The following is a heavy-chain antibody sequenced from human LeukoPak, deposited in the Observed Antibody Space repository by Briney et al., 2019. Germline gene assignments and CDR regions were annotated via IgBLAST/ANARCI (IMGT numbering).Heavy chain of an antibody. Sequence: TSVKVSCKASGFTSTNFAVQWVRQARGQRLEWIGWIIVGSGATKCAQDFQGRVTITRDLSTSTLYMELRSLTSEDTAVYYCAADLSNPRMGASYLDSWGQGTLVTVSS. V-gene: IGHV1-58*01. D-gene: IGHD3-16*01. CDR3: AADLSNPRMGASYLDS. J-gene: IGHJ4*02. CDR1: GFTSTNFA. CDR2: IIVGSGAT.